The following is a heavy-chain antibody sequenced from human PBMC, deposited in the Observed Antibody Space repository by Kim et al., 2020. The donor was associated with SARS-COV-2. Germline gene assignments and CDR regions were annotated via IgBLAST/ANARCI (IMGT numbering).Heavy chain of an antibody. CDR2: ICYDGSNK. D-gene: IGHD3-16*01. CDR3: VRDSLKTGDY. J-gene: IGHJ4*02. CDR1: GFSFSSHG. Sequence: GGSLRLSCAASGFSFSSHGMHWVRQAPGKGLEWVALICYDGSNKYYRDSVKGRFTISRDNSKNTLYLQMNSLRGEDTAVYYCVRDSLKTGDYWGQGTLVTVSS. V-gene: IGHV3-33*01.